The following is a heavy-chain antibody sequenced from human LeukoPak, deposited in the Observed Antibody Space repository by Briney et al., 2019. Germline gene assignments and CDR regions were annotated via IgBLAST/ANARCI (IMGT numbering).Heavy chain of an antibody. V-gene: IGHV4-30-2*01. CDR2: IYHSGST. D-gene: IGHD3-22*01. J-gene: IGHJ3*02. CDR3: ARAFITGPFDI. CDR1: GGSISSGGYS. Sequence: SETLSLTCAVSGGSISSGGYSWSWIRQPPGKGLEWIGYIYHSGSTYYNPSLKSRVTISVDRSKNQFSLKLSSVTAADTAVYYCARAFITGPFDIWGQGTMVTVSS.